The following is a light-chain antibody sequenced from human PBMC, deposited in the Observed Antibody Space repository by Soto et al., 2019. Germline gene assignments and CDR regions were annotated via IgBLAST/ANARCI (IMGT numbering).Light chain of an antibody. J-gene: IGLJ3*02. CDR1: SSNLGAGYD. V-gene: IGLV1-40*01. CDR2: GNT. Sequence: QTVVTQPPSVSGAPGQRVTISCTGSSSNLGAGYDVHWYQQFPGTAPKLLIYGNTNRPSGVPDRFSGSKSGTSASLVITGLQAEDEADYYCQSYDSSLSDSRVFGGGTKVTVL. CDR3: QSYDSSLSDSRV.